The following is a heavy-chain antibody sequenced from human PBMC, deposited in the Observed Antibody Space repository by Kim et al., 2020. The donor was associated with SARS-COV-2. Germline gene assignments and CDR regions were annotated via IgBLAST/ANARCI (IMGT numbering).Heavy chain of an antibody. CDR1: GFTFSNAW. CDR2: IKSKTDGGTT. Sequence: GGSLRLSCAASGFTFSNAWMSWVRQAPGKGLEWVGRIKSKTDGGTTDYAAPVKGRFTISRDDSKNTLYLQMNSLKTEDTAVYYCTTVVLRYFDWFPTKDYFDYWGQGTLVTVSS. D-gene: IGHD3-9*01. J-gene: IGHJ4*02. CDR3: TTVVLRYFDWFPTKDYFDY. V-gene: IGHV3-15*01.